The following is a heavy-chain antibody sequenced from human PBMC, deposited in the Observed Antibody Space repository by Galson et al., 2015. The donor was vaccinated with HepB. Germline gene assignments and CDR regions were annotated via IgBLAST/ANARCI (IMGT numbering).Heavy chain of an antibody. CDR2: INTNTGNP. J-gene: IGHJ4*02. Sequence: SVKVSCKASGYTFTRYAMNWVRQAPGQGLEWIGWINTNTGNPTYAQGFTGRFVFSLDTSVTTAYLQISSLKAEDTAIYYCARAVTVLTPVPDSWGQGALVTVSS. D-gene: IGHD4-23*01. V-gene: IGHV7-4-1*02. CDR1: GYTFTRYA. CDR3: ARAVTVLTPVPDS.